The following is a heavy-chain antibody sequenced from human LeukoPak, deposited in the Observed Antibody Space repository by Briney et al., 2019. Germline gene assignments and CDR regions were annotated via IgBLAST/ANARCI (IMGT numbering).Heavy chain of an antibody. CDR1: GGSFSGYY. Sequence: PSETLSLTCAVYGGSFSGYYWSWIRQPPGKGLEWLGEINHSGSTNYNPSLKSRVTISVDTSKNQFSLKLSSVTAADTAVYYCARKCITMIVVVRDYNWFDPWGQGTLVTVSS. D-gene: IGHD3-22*01. J-gene: IGHJ5*02. CDR2: INHSGST. V-gene: IGHV4-34*01. CDR3: ARKCITMIVVVRDYNWFDP.